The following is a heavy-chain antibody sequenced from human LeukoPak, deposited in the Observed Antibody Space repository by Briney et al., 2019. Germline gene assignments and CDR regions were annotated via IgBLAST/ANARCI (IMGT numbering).Heavy chain of an antibody. Sequence: GGSLRLSCAASGFTFSSYSMNWVGQAPGKGLEWVSSINSSSSYIYYAHSVKGRLTISRDNAKDSLYLQMNSLRAEDTAVYYCARGPAISTITMVRGVSSWFDPWGQGTLVTVSS. D-gene: IGHD3-10*01. J-gene: IGHJ5*02. V-gene: IGHV3-21*01. CDR2: INSSSSYI. CDR1: GFTFSSYS. CDR3: ARGPAISTITMVRGVSSWFDP.